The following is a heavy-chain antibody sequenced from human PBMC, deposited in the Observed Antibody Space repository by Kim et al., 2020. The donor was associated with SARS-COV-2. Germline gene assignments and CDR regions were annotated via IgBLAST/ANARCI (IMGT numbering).Heavy chain of an antibody. CDR2: INHSGST. Sequence: SETLSLTCAVYGGSFSGYYWSWIRQPPGKGLEWIGEINHSGSTNYNPSLKSRVTISVDTSKNQFSLKLSSVTAADTAVYYCARGLDGITMMVGRGRNWFDPWGQGTLVTVSS. CDR1: GGSFSGYY. J-gene: IGHJ5*02. CDR3: ARGLDGITMMVGRGRNWFDP. D-gene: IGHD3-22*01. V-gene: IGHV4-34*01.